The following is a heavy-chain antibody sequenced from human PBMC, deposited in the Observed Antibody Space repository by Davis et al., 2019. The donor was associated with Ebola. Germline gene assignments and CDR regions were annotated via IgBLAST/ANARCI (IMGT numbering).Heavy chain of an antibody. CDR3: ARDYYDSSGIDY. Sequence: ASVTVSCKASGYTFTGYYMHWVRQAPGQGLEWMGWINPNSGGTNYAQKFQGRVTMTRDTSISTAYMELSRLRSDDTAVYYCARDYYDSSGIDYWGQGTLVTVSS. D-gene: IGHD3-22*01. V-gene: IGHV1-2*02. J-gene: IGHJ4*02. CDR2: INPNSGGT. CDR1: GYTFTGYY.